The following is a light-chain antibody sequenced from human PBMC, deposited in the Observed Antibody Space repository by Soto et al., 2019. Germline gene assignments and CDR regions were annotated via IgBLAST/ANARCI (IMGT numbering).Light chain of an antibody. CDR3: QQYNNWPRT. V-gene: IGKV3-15*01. J-gene: IGKJ2*01. CDR2: GAS. Sequence: EIVMTQSPATLSVSPVERATVSCRARQSVSSNLAWYQQKPGQAPRLLIYGASTRATGIPARFSGSGSGTEFTLTIGSLQSEDFAVYYCQQYNNWPRTFGQGTKLEIK. CDR1: QSVSSN.